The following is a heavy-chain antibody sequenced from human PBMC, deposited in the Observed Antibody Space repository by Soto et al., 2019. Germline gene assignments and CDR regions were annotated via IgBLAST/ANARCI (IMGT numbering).Heavy chain of an antibody. CDR3: SRHHVGMVAEDS. J-gene: IGHJ4*02. CDR2: IDPLDSHT. CDR1: GFIRNTYW. D-gene: IGHD2-15*01. Sequence: EAQLVQSGSELKKPGESLRISCKASGFIRNTYWISWVRQKPGKGLEWMGRIDPLDSHTKYSPSFEGRVNISADRSIATAYLHWTSLETSDTAIYYCSRHHVGMVAEDSWGQGTLVTVSS. V-gene: IGHV5-10-1*03.